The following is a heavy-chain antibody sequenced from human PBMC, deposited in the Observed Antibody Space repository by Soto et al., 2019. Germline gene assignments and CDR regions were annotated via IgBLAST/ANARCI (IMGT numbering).Heavy chain of an antibody. V-gene: IGHV4-39*01. CDR3: AGLYDDNSGYYRGRFDY. CDR1: GGSISSVSYF. Sequence: QLHLQESRPGLVKPSETLSLTCTVSGGSISSVSYFWGWIRQPPGKGLEWIGTIHYSGTTYYSPALKSRVTISVDTSKNQFSLNLRSVTAADTAVYLCAGLYDDNSGYYRGRFDYWGQGSLVTVSS. D-gene: IGHD3-22*01. J-gene: IGHJ4*02. CDR2: IHYSGTT.